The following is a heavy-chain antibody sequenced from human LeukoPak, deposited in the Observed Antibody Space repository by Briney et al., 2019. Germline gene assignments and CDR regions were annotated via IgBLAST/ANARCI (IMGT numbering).Heavy chain of an antibody. D-gene: IGHD3-9*01. Sequence: GGSLRLSCAASGFTFDDYAMHWVRQAPGKGLEWVSGISWNSDSIGYADSVKGRFTISRDNAKNSLYLQMNSLRGEDTALYYCAKDIDAYYYYGMDVWGQGTTVTVSS. V-gene: IGHV3-9*01. CDR3: AKDIDAYYYYGMDV. CDR1: GFTFDDYA. J-gene: IGHJ6*02. CDR2: ISWNSDSI.